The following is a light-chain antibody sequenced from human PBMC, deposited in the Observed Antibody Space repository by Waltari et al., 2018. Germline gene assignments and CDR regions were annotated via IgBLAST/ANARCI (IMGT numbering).Light chain of an antibody. J-gene: IGKJ4*01. Sequence: IQMTQSPSTLSASVGDSVTITCRASQTISGWLAWYQHKPGNVPKLLIYKSSVLESGVPTRFSGSASQTHFTLTISSLQPDDSAIYYCQHYHSYPLTFGGGTKVEIK. CDR1: QTISGW. V-gene: IGKV1-5*03. CDR2: KSS. CDR3: QHYHSYPLT.